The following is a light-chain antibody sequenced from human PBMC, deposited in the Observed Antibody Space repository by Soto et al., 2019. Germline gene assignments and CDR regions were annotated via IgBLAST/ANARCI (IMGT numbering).Light chain of an antibody. CDR2: GAS. CDR1: QTVLNNY. CDR3: QQYGSSPTT. J-gene: IGKJ1*01. V-gene: IGKV3-20*01. Sequence: DIVLTQSPGTLSLSPGERSTLSCRASQTVLNNYLTWYQQKPGQAPRRLIFGASFRATGIPDRFSSSGSGTDFTLTISRLEPEEFAVYYCQQYGSSPTTFGQGTKVDIK.